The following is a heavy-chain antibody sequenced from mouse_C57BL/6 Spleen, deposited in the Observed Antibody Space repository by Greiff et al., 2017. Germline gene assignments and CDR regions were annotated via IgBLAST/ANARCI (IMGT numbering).Heavy chain of an antibody. V-gene: IGHV1-62-2*01. J-gene: IGHJ4*01. CDR2: FYPGSGSI. CDR3: ARHEGLRLDYYAMDY. CDR1: GYTFTEYT. D-gene: IGHD2-4*01. Sequence: QVQLKESGAELVKPGASVKLSCKASGYTFTEYTIHWVKQRSGQGLEWIGWFYPGSGSIKYNEKFKDKATLTADESSSTVYMELSRLTSEDSAVYFCARHEGLRLDYYAMDYWGQGTSVTVSS.